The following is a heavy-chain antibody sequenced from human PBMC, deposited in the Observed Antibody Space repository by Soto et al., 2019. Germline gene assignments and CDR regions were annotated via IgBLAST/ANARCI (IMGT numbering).Heavy chain of an antibody. CDR2: ISSSGTTI. V-gene: IGHV3-11*04. Sequence: QVQLVESGGGLVKPGGSLRLSCAASGFTFSDYYMTWLRQAPGKGLEWVSYISSSGTTIYYADSVKGRFTISRDNAKNSLYLQMNSLRAEDTAVYYCLIAVAGSFAPDYWGQGTLVTVSS. CDR3: LIAVAGSFAPDY. J-gene: IGHJ4*02. CDR1: GFTFSDYY. D-gene: IGHD6-19*01.